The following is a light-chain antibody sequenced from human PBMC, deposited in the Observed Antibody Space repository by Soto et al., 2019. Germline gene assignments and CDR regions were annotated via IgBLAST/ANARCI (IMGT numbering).Light chain of an antibody. CDR2: RAS. J-gene: IGKJ5*01. CDR1: QSVSSSY. CDR3: QQYNKWPIT. V-gene: IGKV3-20*01. Sequence: EIVLTQSPGTLSLSPGERATLSCRASQSVSSSYLAWYQQKPGQAPRLLIYRASGRAAGLPDRFSGSGSETEFTLTISSLQSEDFAVYYCQQYNKWPITFGQGTRLEIK.